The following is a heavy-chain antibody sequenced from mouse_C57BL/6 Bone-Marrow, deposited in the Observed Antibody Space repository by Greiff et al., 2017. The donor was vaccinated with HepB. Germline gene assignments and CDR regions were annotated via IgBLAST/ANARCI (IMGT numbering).Heavy chain of an antibody. CDR3: ARFYYSYAMDY. D-gene: IGHD2-1*01. J-gene: IGHJ4*01. CDR1: GYTFTSYW. Sequence: QVHVKQPGAELVKPGASVKLSCKASGYTFTSYWMQWVKQRPGQGLEWIGEIDPSDSYTNYNQKFKGKATLTVDTSSSTAYMQLSSLTSEDSAVYYCARFYYSYAMDYWGQGTSVTVSS. V-gene: IGHV1-50*01. CDR2: IDPSDSYT.